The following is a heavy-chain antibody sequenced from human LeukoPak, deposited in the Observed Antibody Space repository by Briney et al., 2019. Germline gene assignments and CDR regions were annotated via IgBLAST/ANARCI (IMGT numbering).Heavy chain of an antibody. V-gene: IGHV3-48*04. J-gene: IGHJ4*02. CDR1: GFSFSSFW. Sequence: GGSLRVSCTTSGFSFSSFWMSWVRQAPGKGLEWVSYISSSGSTLYYADSVKGRITISRDNAKNSLYLQMNSLRAEDTTVYYCARRRYNWNAIDYWGQGTLVTVSS. CDR3: ARRRYNWNAIDY. D-gene: IGHD1-20*01. CDR2: ISSSGSTL.